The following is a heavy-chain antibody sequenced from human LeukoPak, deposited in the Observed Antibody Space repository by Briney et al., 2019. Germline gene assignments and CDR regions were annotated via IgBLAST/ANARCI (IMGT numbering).Heavy chain of an antibody. CDR3: ARVGIAAAGQYNWFDP. V-gene: IGHV1-18*01. J-gene: IGHJ5*02. CDR2: ISAYNGNT. Sequence: ASVKVSCKASGYIFTSYGISWVRQAPGQGLEWMGWISAYNGNTNYAQKLQGRVTMTTDTSTSTAYMELRSLRSDDTAVYYCARVGIAAAGQYNWFDPWGQGTLVTVSS. CDR1: GYIFTSYG. D-gene: IGHD6-13*01.